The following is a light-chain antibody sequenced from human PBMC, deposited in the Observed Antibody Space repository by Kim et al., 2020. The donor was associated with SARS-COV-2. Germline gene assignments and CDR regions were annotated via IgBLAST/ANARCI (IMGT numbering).Light chain of an antibody. CDR1: SGSSSYK. Sequence: CTPSSGSSSYKVNWYQQRPGKGRRFVMRGGTGGIVGSKGDGIPDRFSVLGSGLNRYLTIKNIQEEDESDYHCGADHGSGSNFVYVFGTGTKVTVL. CDR2: GGTGGIVG. CDR3: GADHGSGSNFVYV. V-gene: IGLV9-49*01. J-gene: IGLJ1*01.